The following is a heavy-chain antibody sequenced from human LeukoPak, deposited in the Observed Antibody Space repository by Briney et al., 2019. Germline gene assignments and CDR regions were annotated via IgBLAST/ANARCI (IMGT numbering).Heavy chain of an antibody. CDR1: GYTFTSYA. J-gene: IGHJ4*02. V-gene: IGHV7-4-1*02. CDR3: AKDGFVAPLDY. D-gene: IGHD2-15*01. CDR2: INTNTGNP. Sequence: GASVKVSCKASGYTFTSYAMNGVRQAPGQGLEWMGWINTNTGNPTYAQGFTGRFVFSLDTSVSTAYLQISSLKAEDTAVYYCAKDGFVAPLDYWGQGTLVTVSS.